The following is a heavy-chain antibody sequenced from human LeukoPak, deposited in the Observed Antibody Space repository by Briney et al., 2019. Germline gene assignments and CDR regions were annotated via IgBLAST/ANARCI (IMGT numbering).Heavy chain of an antibody. CDR2: ISSSSNYI. Sequence: PGGSLRLSCAASGCTFSSSTMNWVRQAPGKGLEWVSSISSSSNYIYYADSVKGRFTISRDNAKNSLYLQMNSLRAEDTAVYYCVRIPNSANFPNWFDPWGQGTLVTVSS. CDR3: VRIPNSANFPNWFDP. CDR1: GCTFSSST. V-gene: IGHV3-21*06. D-gene: IGHD4/OR15-4a*01. J-gene: IGHJ5*02.